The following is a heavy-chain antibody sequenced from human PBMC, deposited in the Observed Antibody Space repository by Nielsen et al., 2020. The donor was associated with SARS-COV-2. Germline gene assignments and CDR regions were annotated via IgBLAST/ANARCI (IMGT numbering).Heavy chain of an antibody. CDR1: GFTFDDYA. J-gene: IGHJ4*02. D-gene: IGHD1-26*01. Sequence: GGSLRLSCAASGFTFDDYAMHWVRQAPGKGLEWVSGISWNSGSIGYADSVKGRFTISRDNAKNSLYLQMNSLRAEDTALYYRAKLEGGLDYWGQGTLVTVSS. V-gene: IGHV3-9*01. CDR2: ISWNSGSI. CDR3: AKLEGGLDY.